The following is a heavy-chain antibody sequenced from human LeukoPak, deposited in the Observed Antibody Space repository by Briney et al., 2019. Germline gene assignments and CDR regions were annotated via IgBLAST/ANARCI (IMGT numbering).Heavy chain of an antibody. Sequence: GASVKVSRKASGFTFTGYYMHWVRQAPGQGLEWMGWINPNSGGTNYAQKFQGRVTITRNTSISTAYMELSSLRSEDTAVYYCARGCEETGTPRDYYYYYMDVWGKGTTVTVSS. CDR1: GFTFTGYY. D-gene: IGHD1-1*01. J-gene: IGHJ6*03. V-gene: IGHV1-2*02. CDR3: ARGCEETGTPRDYYYYYMDV. CDR2: INPNSGGT.